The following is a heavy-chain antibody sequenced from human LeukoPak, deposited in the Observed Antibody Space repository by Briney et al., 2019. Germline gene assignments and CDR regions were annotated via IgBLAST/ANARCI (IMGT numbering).Heavy chain of an antibody. V-gene: IGHV3-23*01. D-gene: IGHD6-19*01. CDR2: ISGIGGST. J-gene: IGHJ4*02. CDR3: ANHRQYSSDWKFDY. CDR1: RSTLSTYA. Sequence: PGGSLRLSCAASRSTLSTYAMSWVRQAPGKGLDWVSAISGIGGSTYYADSVKGRFTISKDNSKNTLYLQMNSLRAEDTAVYYCANHRQYSSDWKFDYWGQGTLVTVSS.